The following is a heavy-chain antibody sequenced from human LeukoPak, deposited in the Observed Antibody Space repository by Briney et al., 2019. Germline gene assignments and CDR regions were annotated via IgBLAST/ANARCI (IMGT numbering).Heavy chain of an antibody. CDR1: GYTFTGYY. CDR3: AKDYYNSSGYPPYFDY. CDR2: INPNSGGT. J-gene: IGHJ4*02. D-gene: IGHD3-22*01. V-gene: IGHV1-2*02. Sequence: ASVKVSCKASGYTFTGYYMHWVRQAPGQGLEWMGWINPNSGGTNYAQKFQGRVTMTRDTSISTAYMELSRLRSDDTASYYCAKDYYNSSGYPPYFDYWGQGTLVTVSS.